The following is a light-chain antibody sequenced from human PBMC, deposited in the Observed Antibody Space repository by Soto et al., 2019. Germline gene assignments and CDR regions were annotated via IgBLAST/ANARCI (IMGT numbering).Light chain of an antibody. CDR1: QGVNSW. CDR2: GAS. Sequence: DIQMTQSPSSVSASVGDRVTITCRASQGVNSWLAWYQQKPGKAPKLLIYGASNLQSGVPSRFNGSRSGTDFTLTISSLHPEDFAPYYCHQANSFPPITFGQGTRLEIK. CDR3: HQANSFPPIT. V-gene: IGKV1D-12*01. J-gene: IGKJ5*01.